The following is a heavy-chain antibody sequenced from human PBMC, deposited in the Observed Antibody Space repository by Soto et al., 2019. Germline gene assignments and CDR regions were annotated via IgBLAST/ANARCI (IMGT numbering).Heavy chain of an antibody. Sequence: ASVKVSCKASGYTFTGYYMHWVRQAPGQGLEWLGWIYPNSGGTNYAQKFQGWVTMTRDTSISTAYMELSRLRSDDTAVYYCARNGGRDILTGYASYNWFDPWGQGTLVTVSS. CDR1: GYTFTGYY. D-gene: IGHD3-9*01. J-gene: IGHJ5*02. CDR2: IYPNSGGT. V-gene: IGHV1-2*04. CDR3: ARNGGRDILTGYASYNWFDP.